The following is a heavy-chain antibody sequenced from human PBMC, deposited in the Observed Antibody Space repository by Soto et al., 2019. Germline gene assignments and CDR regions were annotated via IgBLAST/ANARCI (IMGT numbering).Heavy chain of an antibody. J-gene: IGHJ4*02. V-gene: IGHV4-4*02. CDR2: IYHGGTT. CDR3: ARDFKAPKDAWAFDY. CDR1: GASISSNDW. D-gene: IGHD3-16*01. Sequence: QVQLQESGPGLVMTSGTLSLTCAVSGASISSNDWWNWVRQPPGKGLEWIGEIYHGGTTIYNPSLNSRVSISIDESKNHFSLKLTSVTAADTAVYYCARDFKAPKDAWAFDYWGQGILVTVSS.